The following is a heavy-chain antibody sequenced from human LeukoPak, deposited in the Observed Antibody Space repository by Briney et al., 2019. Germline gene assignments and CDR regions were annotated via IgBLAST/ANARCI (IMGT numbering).Heavy chain of an antibody. D-gene: IGHD2-15*01. J-gene: IGHJ4*02. CDR3: ARGRGGLGCSGGSCEPLDY. CDR1: GGSISSGGSIGSFY. CDR2: IDAGGST. Sequence: PSETLSLTCTVSGGSISSGGSIGSFYWSWIRQPAGKGLEWIGRIDAGGSTNYNPSLRGRVTISVDTSKNQFSLRLISVTAADAAVYYCARGRGGLGCSGGSCEPLDYWGQGTLVTVSS. V-gene: IGHV4-61*02.